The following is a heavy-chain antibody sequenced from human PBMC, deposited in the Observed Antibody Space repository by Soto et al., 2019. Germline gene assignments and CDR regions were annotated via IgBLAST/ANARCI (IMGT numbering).Heavy chain of an antibody. CDR3: ARDGITGTTLNWFDP. D-gene: IGHD1-7*01. V-gene: IGHV4-59*01. CDR1: GGSISSYY. J-gene: IGHJ5*02. CDR2: IYYSGST. Sequence: SETLSLTCTVSGGSISSYYWSWIRQPPGKGLEWIGYIYYSGSTNYNPSLKSRVTISVDTSKNQFSLKLSSVTAAETAVYYCARDGITGTTLNWFDPWGQGTLVTVSS.